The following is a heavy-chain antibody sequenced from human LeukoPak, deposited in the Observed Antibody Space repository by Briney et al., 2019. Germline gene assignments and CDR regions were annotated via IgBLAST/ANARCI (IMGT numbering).Heavy chain of an antibody. CDR3: ARGVDILTAQPWFDP. Sequence: PGGSLRLSCAASGFTVSSNYMSWVRQAPGKGLEWVSVIYSGGSTYYADSVKGRFTISRDNSKNTLYLQMNSLRAEDTAVYYCARGVDILTAQPWFDPWGQGTLVTVSS. CDR2: IYSGGST. CDR1: GFTVSSNY. J-gene: IGHJ5*02. V-gene: IGHV3-53*01. D-gene: IGHD3-9*01.